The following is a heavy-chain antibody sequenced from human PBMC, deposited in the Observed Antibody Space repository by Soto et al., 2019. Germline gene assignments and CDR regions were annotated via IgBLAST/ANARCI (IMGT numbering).Heavy chain of an antibody. CDR1: GGTFSSYA. J-gene: IGHJ5*02. CDR2: IIPIFGTA. Sequence: QVQLVQSGAEVKKPGSSVKVSCKASGGTFSSYAISRVRQAPGQGLEWMGGIIPIFGTANYAQKFQGRVTITADKSTSTAYMELSSLRSEDTAVYYCARVVDTAMVTGSWFDPWGQGTLVTVSS. V-gene: IGHV1-69*06. CDR3: ARVVDTAMVTGSWFDP. D-gene: IGHD5-18*01.